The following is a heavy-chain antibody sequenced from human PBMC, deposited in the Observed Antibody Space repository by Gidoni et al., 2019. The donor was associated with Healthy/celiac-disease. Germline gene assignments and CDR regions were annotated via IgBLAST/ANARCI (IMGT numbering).Heavy chain of an antibody. J-gene: IGHJ4*02. D-gene: IGHD2-2*01. Sequence: QVQLVPSGAEVKTPGSSVTVSCKASGGTFSSYTISWVRQAPGQGLEWMGRIIPILGIANYAQKFQGRVTITADKSTSTAYMELSSLRSEDTAVYYCASIGTSCYRASCFDYWGQGTLVTVSS. V-gene: IGHV1-69*02. CDR2: IIPILGIA. CDR3: ASIGTSCYRASCFDY. CDR1: GGTFSSYT.